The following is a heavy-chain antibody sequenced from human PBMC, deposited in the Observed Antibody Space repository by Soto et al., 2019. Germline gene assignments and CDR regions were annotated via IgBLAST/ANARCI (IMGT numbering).Heavy chain of an antibody. CDR2: ISGSGGST. J-gene: IGHJ3*02. Sequence: GGSLRLSCVASGFTFSSYAMSWVRQAPGKGLEWVSAISGSGGSTYYADSVKGRFTISRDNSKNTLYLQMNSLRAEDTAVYYSEQGARAFDAFDIWGQGTMVTVSS. CDR1: GFTFSSYA. V-gene: IGHV3-23*01. CDR3: EQGARAFDAFDI.